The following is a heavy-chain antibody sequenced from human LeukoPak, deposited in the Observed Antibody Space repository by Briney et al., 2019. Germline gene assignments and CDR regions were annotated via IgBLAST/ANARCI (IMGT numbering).Heavy chain of an antibody. CDR3: ARDAGSGRNWFDP. D-gene: IGHD3-10*01. CDR2: INHSGSI. Sequence: PSETLSLTCAVYGGSSSGYYWSWIRQTPGKGLEWIGEINHSGSINYNPSLKSRVTISVDTSKNQFSLKLSSVTAADTAVYYCARDAGSGRNWFDPWGQGTLVTVSS. J-gene: IGHJ5*02. CDR1: GGSSSGYY. V-gene: IGHV4-34*01.